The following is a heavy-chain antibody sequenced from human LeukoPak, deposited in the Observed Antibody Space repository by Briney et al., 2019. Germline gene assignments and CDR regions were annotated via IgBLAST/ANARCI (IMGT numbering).Heavy chain of an antibody. CDR2: IYHSGST. V-gene: IGHV4-38-2*02. D-gene: IGHD1-14*01. J-gene: IGHJ4*02. CDR3: ARERANRLDY. CDR1: GYSISSGYY. Sequence: SETLSLTCTVSGYSISSGYYWGWIRQPPGKGLEWIGSIYHSGSTYYNPSLKSRVTISVDTSKNQFSLKLSSVTAADTAMYYCARERANRLDYWGQGTLVTVSS.